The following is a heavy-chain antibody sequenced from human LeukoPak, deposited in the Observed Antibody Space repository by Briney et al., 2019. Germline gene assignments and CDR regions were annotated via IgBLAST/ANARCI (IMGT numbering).Heavy chain of an antibody. CDR2: LNSDGSST. CDR1: GFSFSSYW. J-gene: IGHJ6*03. CDR3: ARADSAMVYDYYLDV. V-gene: IGHV3-74*01. Sequence: GGSLRLSCAASGFSFSSYWMHCVRQAPGKGLVWVSRLNSDGSSTTYAVSVKGRITISRDNAKNSLNLQMYSVRAEDTAVYYCARADSAMVYDYYLDVWGKGTTVSIPS. D-gene: IGHD5-18*01.